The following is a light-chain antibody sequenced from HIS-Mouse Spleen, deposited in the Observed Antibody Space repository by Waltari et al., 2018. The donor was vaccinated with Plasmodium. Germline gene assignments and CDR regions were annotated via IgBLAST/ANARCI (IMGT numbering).Light chain of an antibody. Sequence: GDRVTITCRASQSISSYLNWYQQKPGKAPKLLIYAASSLQSGVPSRFSGSGSGTDFTLTISSLQPEDFATYYCQQNYNTWTFGQGTKVEIK. J-gene: IGKJ1*01. V-gene: IGKV1-39*01. CDR3: QQNYNTWT. CDR1: QSISSY. CDR2: AAS.